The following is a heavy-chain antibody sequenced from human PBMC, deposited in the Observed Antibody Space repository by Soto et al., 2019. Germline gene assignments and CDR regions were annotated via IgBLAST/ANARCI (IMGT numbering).Heavy chain of an antibody. Sequence: QVQLQQWGAGLLKPSETLSLTCAVYGGSFSGYYWSWIRQPPGKGLEWIGEINHSGSTNYNPSLKSRGTISVDTSKNPFSLKLSSVTAADTAVYYCARLLKWRREPPNWFDPWGQGTLVTVSS. CDR1: GGSFSGYY. CDR2: INHSGST. V-gene: IGHV4-34*01. D-gene: IGHD1-26*01. J-gene: IGHJ5*02. CDR3: ARLLKWRREPPNWFDP.